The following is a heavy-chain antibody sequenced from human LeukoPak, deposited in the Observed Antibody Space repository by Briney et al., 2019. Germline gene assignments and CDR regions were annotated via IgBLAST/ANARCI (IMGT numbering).Heavy chain of an antibody. J-gene: IGHJ4*02. CDR2: IYSSGST. V-gene: IGHV4-59*01. D-gene: IGHD3-16*01. CDR1: GGSISSYY. CDR3: TRERLRVGNLDY. Sequence: SETLSLTCTVSGGSISSYYWSWIRQSPGKGLEWIGYIYSSGSTNYNPSLKSRVTMSVDTSKNQFSLKLNSVTAADTAIYYCTRERLRVGNLDYWGQGTLVTVSS.